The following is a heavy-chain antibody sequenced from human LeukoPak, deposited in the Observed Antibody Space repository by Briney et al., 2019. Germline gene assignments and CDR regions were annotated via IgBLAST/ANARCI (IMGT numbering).Heavy chain of an antibody. D-gene: IGHD6-19*01. Sequence: GASLKISCKGSGYGFTSYWIGWVRQLPGKGLEWMGIIYPGDSDTRYSPSFQGQVTISADKSISTAYLQWSSLKASDTAMYYCARLAVAANFDYWGQGTLVTVSS. J-gene: IGHJ4*02. CDR3: ARLAVAANFDY. V-gene: IGHV5-51*01. CDR1: GYGFTSYW. CDR2: IYPGDSDT.